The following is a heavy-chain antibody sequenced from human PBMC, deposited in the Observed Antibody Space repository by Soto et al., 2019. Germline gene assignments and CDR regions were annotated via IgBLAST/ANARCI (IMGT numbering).Heavy chain of an antibody. Sequence: PGGSLRLSCAASGFTFSSYGMHWVRQAPGKGLEWVAVISYDGSNKYYADSVKGRFTISRDNSKNTLYLQMNSLRAEDTAVYYCAKDLIPFRWEPLTGYWGQGTLVTVSS. CDR1: GFTFSSYG. V-gene: IGHV3-30*18. J-gene: IGHJ4*02. CDR3: AKDLIPFRWEPLTGY. CDR2: ISYDGSNK. D-gene: IGHD1-26*01.